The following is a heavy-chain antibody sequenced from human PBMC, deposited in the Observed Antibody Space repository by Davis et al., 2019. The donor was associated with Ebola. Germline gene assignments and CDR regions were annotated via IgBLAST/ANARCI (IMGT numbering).Heavy chain of an antibody. J-gene: IGHJ4*02. V-gene: IGHV1-18*01. Sequence: ASVKVSCKASGYTFTSYGISWVRQAPGQGLEWMGRIIPILGIANYAQKLQGRVTMTTDTSTSTAYMELRSLRSDDTAVYYCARGYCSGGSCYSGDYWGQGTLVTVSS. CDR3: ARGYCSGGSCYSGDY. CDR2: IIPILGIA. CDR1: GYTFTSYG. D-gene: IGHD2-15*01.